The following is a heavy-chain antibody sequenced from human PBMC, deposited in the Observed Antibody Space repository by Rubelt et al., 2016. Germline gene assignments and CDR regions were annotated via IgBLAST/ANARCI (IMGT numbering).Heavy chain of an antibody. CDR2: INPNSGGT. CDR1: GYTFTGYY. CDR3: ARFAIGGHSSGYLFDY. Sequence: QVQLVQPGAEVKKPGASVKVSCKASGYTFTGYYMHWVRQAPGQGLEWMGWINPNSGGTNYAQKFQCRGTMTRETSSSTAYMELSRLRSDDRAVYYCARFAIGGHSSGYLFDYWGQGTLVTVSS. V-gene: IGHV1-2*02. J-gene: IGHJ4*02. D-gene: IGHD3-22*01.